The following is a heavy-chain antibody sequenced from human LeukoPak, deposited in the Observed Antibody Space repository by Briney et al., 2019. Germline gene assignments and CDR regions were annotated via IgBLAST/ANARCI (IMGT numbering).Heavy chain of an antibody. CDR1: GYTFTGYY. D-gene: IGHD3-9*01. V-gene: IGHV1-2*02. Sequence: GASVKVSCKASGYTFTGYYMHWVRQAPGQGLEWMGWINPNSGGTNYAQKFQGRVTMTRDTSISTAYMELSRLRSDDTAVYYCARAPPSNYDILTGYYYGGNWFDPWGQGTLVTVSS. CDR3: ARAPPSNYDILTGYYYGGNWFDP. CDR2: INPNSGGT. J-gene: IGHJ5*02.